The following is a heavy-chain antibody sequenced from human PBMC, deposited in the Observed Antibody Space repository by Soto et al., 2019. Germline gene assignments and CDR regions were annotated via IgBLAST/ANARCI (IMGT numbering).Heavy chain of an antibody. J-gene: IGHJ5*02. D-gene: IGHD3-3*01. CDR1: GGSISSGGYS. CDR3: ARWWSGSRQGFDP. CDR2: IYYSGST. Sequence: TSETLSVTCAVSGGSISSGGYSWSWIRQPPGKGLEWIGYIYYSGSTYYNPSLKSRVTISVDTSKNQFSLKLSSVTAADTAVYYCARWWSGSRQGFDPWGQGTLVTVSS. V-gene: IGHV4-31*11.